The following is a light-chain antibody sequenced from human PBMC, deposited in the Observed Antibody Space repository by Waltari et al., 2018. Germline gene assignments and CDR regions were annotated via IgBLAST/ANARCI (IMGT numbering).Light chain of an antibody. CDR1: QSVSRS. Sequence: EIVLTQSPATLSLPPGERVTLSCRASQSVSRSLGWFLQKPGQASKLLIYEASNRAPGLPGRFSGSGFGRDFTLTISSLEPEDFGVYYCQQRSVWPVTFGGGTKLEI. V-gene: IGKV3-11*02. CDR3: QQRSVWPVT. J-gene: IGKJ4*01. CDR2: EAS.